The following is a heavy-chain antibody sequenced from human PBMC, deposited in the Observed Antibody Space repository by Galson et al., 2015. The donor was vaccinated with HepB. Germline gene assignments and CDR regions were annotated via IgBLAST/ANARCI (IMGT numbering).Heavy chain of an antibody. D-gene: IGHD6-19*01. J-gene: IGHJ4*02. V-gene: IGHV3-30*04. CDR3: ARDVASYSSGWLPNY. CDR1: GFTFSSYA. Sequence: SLRLSCAASGFTFSSYAMHWVRQAPGKGLEWVAAISYDGSKKYYADSVKGRFTISRDNSKNTLYLQMNSLRAEDTTVYYCARDVASYSSGWLPNYWGQGTLVTVSS. CDR2: ISYDGSKK.